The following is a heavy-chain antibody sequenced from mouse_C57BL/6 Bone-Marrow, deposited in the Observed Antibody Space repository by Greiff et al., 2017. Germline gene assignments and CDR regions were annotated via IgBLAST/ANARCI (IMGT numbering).Heavy chain of an antibody. CDR1: GFTFSDYG. CDR3: ARHGYYYGSSYSAMDD. J-gene: IGHJ4*01. Sequence: GKLMESGGGLVQPGGSLKLSCAASGFTFSDYGMAWVRQAPRKGPEWVAFISNLAYSIYYADTVTGRFTISRENAKNTPYLEMSSLRSEDTAMYYCARHGYYYGSSYSAMDDWGQGTSVTVSS. D-gene: IGHD1-1*01. V-gene: IGHV5-15*04. CDR2: ISNLAYSI.